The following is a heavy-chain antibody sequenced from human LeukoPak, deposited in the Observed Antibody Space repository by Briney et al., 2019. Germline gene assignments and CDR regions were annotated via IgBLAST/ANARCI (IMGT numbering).Heavy chain of an antibody. CDR3: TRDQEQQLTNFDY. Sequence: PGGSPRLSCTASGFTFGDYAMSWVRQAPGKGLEWVGFIRSKAYGGTTEYAASVKGRFTISRDDSKSIAYLQMNSLKTEDTAVYYCTRDQEQQLTNFDYWGQGTLVTVSS. V-gene: IGHV3-49*04. CDR2: IRSKAYGGTT. D-gene: IGHD6-13*01. CDR1: GFTFGDYA. J-gene: IGHJ4*02.